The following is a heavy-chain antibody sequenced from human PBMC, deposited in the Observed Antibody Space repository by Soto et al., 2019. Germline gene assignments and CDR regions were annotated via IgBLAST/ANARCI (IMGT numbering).Heavy chain of an antibody. D-gene: IGHD3-3*01. J-gene: IGHJ6*02. V-gene: IGHV3-48*02. Sequence: EVQLVEPGGGLVQPGGSLRLSCAASGFTFSSYSMNWVRQAPGKGLEWVSYISSSSSTIYYADSVKGRFTISRDNAKNSLYLQMNSLRDEDTAVYYCASKGVLDPNYYYYGMDVWGQGTTVTVSS. CDR1: GFTFSSYS. CDR3: ASKGVLDPNYYYYGMDV. CDR2: ISSSSSTI.